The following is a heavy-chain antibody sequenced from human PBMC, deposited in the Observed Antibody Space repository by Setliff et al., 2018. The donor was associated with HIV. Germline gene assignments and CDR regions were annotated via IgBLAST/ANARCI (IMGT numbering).Heavy chain of an antibody. J-gene: IGHJ6*03. D-gene: IGHD3-3*01. CDR3: ARDTQILEWFNYYMDV. V-gene: IGHV1-2*06. CDR1: GYTFTGYY. CDR2: ISPNSGGT. Sequence: GASVKVSCKASGYTFTGYYIHWVRQAPGQGLEWMGRISPNSGGTNYAQKFQGRVTMTRDTSISTAYMELSRLRSDDTAVYYCARDTQILEWFNYYMDVWGKGTAVTVSS.